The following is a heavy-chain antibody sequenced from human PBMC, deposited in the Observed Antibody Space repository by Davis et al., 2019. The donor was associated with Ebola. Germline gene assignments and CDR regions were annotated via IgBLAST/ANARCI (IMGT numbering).Heavy chain of an antibody. Sequence: PGGSLRLSCAASGFTFSNFAMSWVRQAPGGGLEWVADISATGVDKKYADSVGGRFSISRDDSKNTLYLQMDSLRAEDTAVFYCAEGGTNNFLGANWGQGTLVTVSS. CDR1: GFTFSNFA. CDR2: ISATGVDK. J-gene: IGHJ4*02. CDR3: AEGGTNNFLGAN. D-gene: IGHD2-8*01. V-gene: IGHV3-23*01.